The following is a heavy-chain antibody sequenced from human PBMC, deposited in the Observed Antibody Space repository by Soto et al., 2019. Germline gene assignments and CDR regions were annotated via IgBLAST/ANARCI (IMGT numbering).Heavy chain of an antibody. D-gene: IGHD4-4*01. CDR2: IYRAGKI. CDR1: GFTVRSNY. Sequence: TGGSLRLSCAASGFTVRSNYMTWVRRAPGKGLEWVSVIYRAGKIYYADSVKGRFTISRDISRNTVFLQMDSLRAEDTAVYYCAKDRQYPRDYFHYWGQGTLVTVSS. CDR3: AKDRQYPRDYFHY. V-gene: IGHV3-53*01. J-gene: IGHJ4*02.